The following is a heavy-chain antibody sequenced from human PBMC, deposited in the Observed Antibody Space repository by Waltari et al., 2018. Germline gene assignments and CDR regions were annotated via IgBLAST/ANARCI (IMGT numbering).Heavy chain of an antibody. J-gene: IGHJ3*01. V-gene: IGHV4-39*01. CDR3: ATYIGASVGTAAFDV. CDR1: GVYITSTRHH. D-gene: IGHD5-12*01. Sequence: QLQLQESGPRLVRPSETLSLIGRVPGVYITSTRHHLAWIRQSPGQGLEWIGTVSSSGTTYLSPSLKGRVSVSRDTSKNQLSLILGSVTAADMAVYYCATYIGASVGTAAFDVWGQGTMVTVSS. CDR2: VSSSGTT.